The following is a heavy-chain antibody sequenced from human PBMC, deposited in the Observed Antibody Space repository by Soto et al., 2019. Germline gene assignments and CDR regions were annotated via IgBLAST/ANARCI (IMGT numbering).Heavy chain of an antibody. D-gene: IGHD3-3*01. CDR3: AKDLARITIFGVVIPGGMDG. CDR2: ISGSGGST. V-gene: IGHV3-23*01. CDR1: GFTFSSYA. Sequence: PGGSLRLSCAASGFTFSSYAMSWVRQAPGKGLEWVSAISGSGGSTYYADSVKGRFTISRDNSKNTLYLQMNSLRAEDTAVYYCAKDLARITIFGVVIPGGMDGWGQGTTVTVS. J-gene: IGHJ6*02.